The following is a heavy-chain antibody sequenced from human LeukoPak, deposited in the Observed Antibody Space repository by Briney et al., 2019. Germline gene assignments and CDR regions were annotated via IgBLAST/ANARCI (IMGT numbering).Heavy chain of an antibody. CDR2: INHSGST. CDR3: ARVYCGGDCYSGGPKYYFDY. J-gene: IGHJ4*02. V-gene: IGHV4-34*01. CDR1: GGSFSGYY. D-gene: IGHD2-21*02. Sequence: SETLSLTCAVYGGSFSGYYWSWIRQPPGKGLEWIGEINHSGSTNYNPSLESRVTISVDTSKNQFSLKLSSVTAADTAVYYCARVYCGGDCYSGGPKYYFDYWGQGTLVTVSS.